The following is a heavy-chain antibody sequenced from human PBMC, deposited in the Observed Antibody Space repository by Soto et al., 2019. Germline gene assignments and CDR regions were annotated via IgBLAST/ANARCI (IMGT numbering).Heavy chain of an antibody. CDR1: GFTFSDYY. CDR2: ISSSGSTI. J-gene: IGHJ6*02. V-gene: IGHV3-11*01. Sequence: RGGSLRLSCAASGFTFSDYYMSWIRQAPGKGLEWVSYISSSGSTIYYADSVKGRFTISRDNAKNSLYLQMNSLRAEDTAVYYCARAKGTAAEVYYYYYGMDVWGQGTTVTVSS. CDR3: ARAKGTAAEVYYYYYGMDV. D-gene: IGHD6-13*01.